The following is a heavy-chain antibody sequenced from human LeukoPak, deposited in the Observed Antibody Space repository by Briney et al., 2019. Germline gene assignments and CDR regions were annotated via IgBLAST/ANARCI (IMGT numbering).Heavy chain of an antibody. J-gene: IGHJ5*02. V-gene: IGHV4-39*07. Sequence: TSETLSLTCTVSSGSISTSNYYWGWVRQPPGKALEWIGNIFYSGSTYYSPSLKSRVTISVDTSKNQFSLKLSSVTAADTAVYYCARYYYDSSGYVPVHWFDPWGQGTLVTVSS. CDR1: SGSISTSNYY. D-gene: IGHD3-22*01. CDR3: ARYYYDSSGYVPVHWFDP. CDR2: IFYSGST.